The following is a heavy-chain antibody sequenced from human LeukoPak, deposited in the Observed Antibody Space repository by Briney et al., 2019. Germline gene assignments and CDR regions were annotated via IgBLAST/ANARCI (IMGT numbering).Heavy chain of an antibody. D-gene: IGHD6-13*01. V-gene: IGHV1-2*02. J-gene: IGHJ6*03. CDR3: ASDGSSWGRYYYYYMDV. CDR2: INPNHGDT. Sequence: ASVKVSCKASGYTFTGYYIHWVRQAPGQGLEWMGWINPNHGDTNYAQKFQDRVSMTRDTSISTAYMHLSRLRSADTAVYYCASDGSSWGRYYYYYMDVWGKGTTVTVSS. CDR1: GYTFTGYY.